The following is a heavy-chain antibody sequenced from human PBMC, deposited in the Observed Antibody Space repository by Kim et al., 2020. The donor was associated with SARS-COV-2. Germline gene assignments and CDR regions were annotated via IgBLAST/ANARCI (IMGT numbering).Heavy chain of an antibody. Sequence: GGSLRLSCAASGFTFSNAWMSWVRQAPGKGLEWVGRIKSKTDGGTTDYAAPVKGRFTISRDDSKNTLYLQMNSLKTEDTAVYYCTTDPDIVVVPAAQNYYYYYGMDVWGQGTTVTVSS. D-gene: IGHD2-2*01. CDR1: GFTFSNAW. V-gene: IGHV3-15*01. J-gene: IGHJ6*02. CDR3: TTDPDIVVVPAAQNYYYYYGMDV. CDR2: IKSKTDGGTT.